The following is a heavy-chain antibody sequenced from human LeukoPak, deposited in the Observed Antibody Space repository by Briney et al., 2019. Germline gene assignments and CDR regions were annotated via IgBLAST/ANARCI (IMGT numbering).Heavy chain of an antibody. V-gene: IGHV3-43*01. CDR3: AKFQDYGGSDI. J-gene: IGHJ3*02. CDR1: GFTFDDFT. Sequence: GGSLRLSCAASGFTFDDFTMHWVRHAPGKGLEWVSLISWDGGVTYYADSVKGRFTISRDNNKKSLSLQMNSLRAEDTALYYCAKFQDYGGSDIWGQGTMVTVSS. CDR2: ISWDGGVT. D-gene: IGHD4-23*01.